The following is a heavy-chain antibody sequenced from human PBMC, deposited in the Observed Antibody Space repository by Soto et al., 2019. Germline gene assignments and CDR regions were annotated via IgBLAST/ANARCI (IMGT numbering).Heavy chain of an antibody. J-gene: IGHJ5*02. D-gene: IGHD3-3*01. CDR3: ARHQIAIWSGYYIPWFDP. Sequence: SETLSLTCTVSGGSISSYYWSWIRQPPGKGLEWIGYIYYSGSTNYNPSLKSRVTISVDTSKNQFSLKLSSVTAADTAVYYCARHQIAIWSGYYIPWFDPWGQGTLVTVSS. CDR1: GGSISSYY. CDR2: IYYSGST. V-gene: IGHV4-59*08.